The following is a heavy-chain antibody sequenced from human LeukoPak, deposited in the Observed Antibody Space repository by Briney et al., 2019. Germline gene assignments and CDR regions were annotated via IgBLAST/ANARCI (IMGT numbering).Heavy chain of an antibody. V-gene: IGHV4-39*01. CDR3: ARYVVYGSGKYYFDS. J-gene: IGHJ4*02. CDR2: INYGETT. D-gene: IGHD3-10*01. CDR1: GGSFSNSNYY. Sequence: SETLSLTCTVSGGSFSNSNYYWSWIRQPPGKELEWIASINYGETTYYDPSLKSRVTISVDTSNSQFSLRLSSVTAAATAVYLCARYVVYGSGKYYFDSWGQGSPVTVSS.